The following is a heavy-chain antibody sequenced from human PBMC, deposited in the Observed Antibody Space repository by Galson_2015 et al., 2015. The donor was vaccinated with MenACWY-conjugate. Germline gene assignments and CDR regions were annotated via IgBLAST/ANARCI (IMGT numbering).Heavy chain of an antibody. CDR3: AKTPTNSGYHRHFDY. J-gene: IGHJ4*02. CDR1: GFTFSSYG. V-gene: IGHV3-30*18. D-gene: IGHD3-22*01. CDR2: ISNDGSNK. Sequence: SLRLSCAASGFTFSSYGMHWVRQAPGKGLEWVAVISNDGSNKYYADSVKGRFTISRDNSKNTLYLQMNSLRAEDTAVYYCAKTPTNSGYHRHFDYWGQGTLVTVSS.